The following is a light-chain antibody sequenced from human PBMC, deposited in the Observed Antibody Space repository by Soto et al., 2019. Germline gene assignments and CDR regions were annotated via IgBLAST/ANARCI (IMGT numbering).Light chain of an antibody. V-gene: IGLV2-14*01. CDR2: DVS. CDR3: SSYTNSSTRYV. CDR1: SSDVGGYNY. Sequence: QSALTQPASVSGSPGQSITISCTGTSSDVGGYNYVSWYQQHPGNATKLMIYDVSNRPSGVSNRFSGSKSGNTASLTISGLQAEDETGYYCSSYTNSSTRYVFGTRTKVTVL. J-gene: IGLJ1*01.